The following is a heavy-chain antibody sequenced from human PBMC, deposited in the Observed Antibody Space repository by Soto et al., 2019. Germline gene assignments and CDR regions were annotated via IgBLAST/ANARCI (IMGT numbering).Heavy chain of an antibody. CDR2: ISYDGSNK. CDR3: AKVMDNWNDDPTPFDY. V-gene: IGHV3-30*18. CDR1: GFTFSSYG. D-gene: IGHD1-1*01. J-gene: IGHJ4*02. Sequence: RLSCAASGFTFSSYGMHWVRQAPGKGLEWVAVISYDGSNKYYADSVKGRFTISRDNSKNTLYLQMNSLRAEDTAVYYCAKVMDNWNDDPTPFDYWGQGTLVTVSS.